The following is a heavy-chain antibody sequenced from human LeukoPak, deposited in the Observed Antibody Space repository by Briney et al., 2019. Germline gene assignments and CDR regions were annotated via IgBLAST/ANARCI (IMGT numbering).Heavy chain of an antibody. J-gene: IGHJ4*02. V-gene: IGHV3-48*03. CDR2: ISSSGSTI. CDR1: GFTFSSYE. CDR3: ARASSSWYGLDY. Sequence: PGGSLRLSCGASGFTFSSYEMNWVRQAPGKGLEGVSYISSSGSTIYYADSVKGRFTISRDNAKNSLYLQMNSLRAEDTAVYYCARASSSWYGLDYWGQGTLVTVSS. D-gene: IGHD6-13*01.